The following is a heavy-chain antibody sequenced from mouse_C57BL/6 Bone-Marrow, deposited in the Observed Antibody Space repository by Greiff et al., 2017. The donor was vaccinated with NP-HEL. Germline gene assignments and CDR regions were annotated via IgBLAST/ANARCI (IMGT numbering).Heavy chain of an antibody. D-gene: IGHD6-1*01. Sequence: EVQVVESEGGLVQPGSSMKLSCTASGFTFSDYYMAWVRQVPEKGLEWVANINYDGSSTYYLDSLKSRFIISRDNAKNILYLQMSSLKSEDTATYYCARDRQGGMDYWGQGTSVTVSS. J-gene: IGHJ4*01. V-gene: IGHV5-16*01. CDR2: INYDGSST. CDR3: ARDRQGGMDY. CDR1: GFTFSDYY.